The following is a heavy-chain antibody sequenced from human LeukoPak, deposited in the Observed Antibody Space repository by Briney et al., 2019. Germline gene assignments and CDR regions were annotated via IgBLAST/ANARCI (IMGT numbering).Heavy chain of an antibody. J-gene: IGHJ4*02. CDR3: ARESGSYYVDN. D-gene: IGHD1-26*01. V-gene: IGHV1-2*02. CDR1: GYTFTGYY. CDR2: INPNSGGT. Sequence: ASVTVSCKASGYTFTGYYMHWVRQAPGQGLEWMGWINPNSGGTNYVKKFQGRVTMTRDTSISTAYMELSRLRSDDTAVYYCARESGSYYVDNWGQGTLVTVSS.